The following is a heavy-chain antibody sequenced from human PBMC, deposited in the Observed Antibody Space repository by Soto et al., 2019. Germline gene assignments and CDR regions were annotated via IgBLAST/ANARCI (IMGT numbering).Heavy chain of an antibody. D-gene: IGHD4-17*01. V-gene: IGHV4-61*01. J-gene: IGHJ4*02. CDR1: GTFVSSSTYH. CDR2: ISYSGNT. Sequence: QVQLQESGPGLVKPSETLSLTCSVAGTFVSSSTYHWTWIRQSPGKGLEWIGYISYSGNTNYDPSLDSRVTISLDTSSNQFSMSLRSVTAADTATYYCARQLDSTVFDFWGRGTLVTVSS. CDR3: ARQLDSTVFDF.